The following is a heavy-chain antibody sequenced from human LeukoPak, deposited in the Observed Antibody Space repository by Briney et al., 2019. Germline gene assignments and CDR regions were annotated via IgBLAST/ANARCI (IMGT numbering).Heavy chain of an antibody. CDR3: ARADGEQWLVSDY. D-gene: IGHD6-19*01. V-gene: IGHV3-30*04. Sequence: PGGSLRLSCAASGFTFSSYAMHWVRQAPGKGLEWVAVISYDGSNKYYADSVKGRFTISRDNSKNTLYLQMNSLRAEDTAVYYCARADGEQWLVSDYWGQGTLVTVSS. CDR2: ISYDGSNK. CDR1: GFTFSSYA. J-gene: IGHJ4*02.